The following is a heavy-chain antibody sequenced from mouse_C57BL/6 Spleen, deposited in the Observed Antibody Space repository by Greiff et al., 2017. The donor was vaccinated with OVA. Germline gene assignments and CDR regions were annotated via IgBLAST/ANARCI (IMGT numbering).Heavy chain of an antibody. J-gene: IGHJ2*01. CDR3: ARFSSTVVARDYFDY. Sequence: VKLQQPGAELVKPGASVKLSCKASGYTFTSYWMHWVKQRPGQGLEWIGMIHPNSGSTNYNEKFKSKATLTVDKSSSTAYMQLSSLTSEDSAVYYCARFSSTVVARDYFDYWGQGTTLTVSS. V-gene: IGHV1-64*01. D-gene: IGHD1-1*01. CDR1: GYTFTSYW. CDR2: IHPNSGST.